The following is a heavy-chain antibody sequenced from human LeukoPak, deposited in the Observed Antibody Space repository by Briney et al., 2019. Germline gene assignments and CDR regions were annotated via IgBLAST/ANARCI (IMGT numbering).Heavy chain of an antibody. J-gene: IGHJ3*02. CDR3: ARDTFYDSSGDYYLDHDAFDI. Sequence: PSETLSLTCTVSGYSISSGYYWGWIRQPPGKGLEWIGSIYHSGSTYYNPSLKSRVTISVDTSKNQFSLKLSSVTAADTAVYYCARDTFYDSSGDYYLDHDAFDIWGQGTMVTVSS. D-gene: IGHD3-22*01. V-gene: IGHV4-38-2*02. CDR1: GYSISSGYY. CDR2: IYHSGST.